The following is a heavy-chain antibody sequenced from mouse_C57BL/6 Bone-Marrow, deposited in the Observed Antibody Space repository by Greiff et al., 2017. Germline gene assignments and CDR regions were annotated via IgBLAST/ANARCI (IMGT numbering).Heavy chain of an antibody. D-gene: IGHD1-1*01. V-gene: IGHV1-5*01. Sequence: VQLQQSGTVLARPGASVKMSCKTSGYTFTSYWMHWVKQRPGQGLEWIGAIYPGNSDTSYNQKFKGKAKLTAVTSASTAYMELSSLTTEDAAVYYCTRSTTVVAKAYWGQGTLVTVSA. CDR1: GYTFTSYW. CDR2: IYPGNSDT. J-gene: IGHJ3*01. CDR3: TRSTTVVAKAY.